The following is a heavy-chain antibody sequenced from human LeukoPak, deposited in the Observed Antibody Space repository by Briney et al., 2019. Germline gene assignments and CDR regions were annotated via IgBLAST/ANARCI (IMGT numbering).Heavy chain of an antibody. J-gene: IGHJ4*02. D-gene: IGHD3-10*01. V-gene: IGHV3-30*18. Sequence: GGSLRLSCAASGFTFSSYGMHWVRQAPGKGLEWVAVISYDGSNKYYADSVKGRFTISRDNSKNTLYLQMNSLRAEDTAVYYRAKPKEGKAYYFDYWGQGTLVTVSS. CDR2: ISYDGSNK. CDR1: GFTFSSYG. CDR3: AKPKEGKAYYFDY.